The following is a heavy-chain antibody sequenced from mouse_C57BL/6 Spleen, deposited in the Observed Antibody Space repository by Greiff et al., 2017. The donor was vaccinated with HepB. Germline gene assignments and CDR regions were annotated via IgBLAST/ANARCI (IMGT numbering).Heavy chain of an antibody. J-gene: IGHJ2*01. V-gene: IGHV1-76*01. Sequence: QVQLQQSGAELVRPGASVKLSCKASGYTFTDYYINWVKQRPGQGLEWIARIYPGSGNTYYNEKFKGKATLTAEKSSSTAYMQLSSLTSEDSAVYFCARDGIITTGFDYWGQGTTLTVSS. D-gene: IGHD1-1*01. CDR1: GYTFTDYY. CDR3: ARDGIITTGFDY. CDR2: IYPGSGNT.